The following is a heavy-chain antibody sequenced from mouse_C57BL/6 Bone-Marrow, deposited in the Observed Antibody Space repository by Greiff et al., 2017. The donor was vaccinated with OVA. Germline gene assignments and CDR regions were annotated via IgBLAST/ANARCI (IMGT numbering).Heavy chain of an antibody. CDR3: ARIITTVVDFDY. CDR1: GFPLTSYC. CDR2: IYPRGGNT. Sequence: PQSGAGLARPGASMQLSCQASGFPLTSYCVKWVQQRTGQSLEWSGAIYPRGGNTYYNEKFKGKATLAADKSSSTAYMELRSLTSEDSAVYFCARIITTVVDFDYWGQGTTLTVSS. V-gene: IGHV1-81*01. D-gene: IGHD1-1*01. J-gene: IGHJ2*01.